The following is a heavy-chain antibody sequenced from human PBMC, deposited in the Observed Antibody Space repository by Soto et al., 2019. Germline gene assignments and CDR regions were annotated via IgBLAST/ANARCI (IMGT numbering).Heavy chain of an antibody. CDR1: GYTFTSYG. Sequence: GASVKVSCKASGYTFTSYGISWVRQAPGQGLEWMGWISAYNGNTNYAQKLQGRVTMTTDTSTSTAYMELRSLRSDDTAVYYCARMGRRGREYYDFWSGHSRNWFDPWGQGTLVTVSS. CDR3: ARMGRRGREYYDFWSGHSRNWFDP. J-gene: IGHJ5*02. D-gene: IGHD3-3*01. V-gene: IGHV1-18*01. CDR2: ISAYNGNT.